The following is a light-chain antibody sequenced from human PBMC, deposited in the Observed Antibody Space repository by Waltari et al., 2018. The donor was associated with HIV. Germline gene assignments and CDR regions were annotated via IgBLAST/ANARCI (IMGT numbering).Light chain of an antibody. CDR3: QSVDAGGTQVV. CDR1: ALPPQY. J-gene: IGLJ2*01. V-gene: IGLV3-25*03. Sequence: NDLPQPPSVSVSPGPTAATTCSGDALPPQYSFWYQQRPGPAPVMVICKDNQRASGIPERFSGSSSGTTVTLTISGVQTEDEADYYGQSVDAGGTQVVFGGGSKLSVL. CDR2: KDN.